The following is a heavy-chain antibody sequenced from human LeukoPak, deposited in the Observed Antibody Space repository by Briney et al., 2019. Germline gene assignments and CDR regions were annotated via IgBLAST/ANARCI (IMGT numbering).Heavy chain of an antibody. CDR3: ARVLPSDY. CDR2: INPNSGDT. Sequence: ASVKVSCKASGYTFTDYYIHWVRQAPGQGLEWMGWINPNSGDTNYAQKFQGRVTMTRDTSISTGYMELSRLTSDDTAVYYCARVLPSDYWGQGTLVTVSS. V-gene: IGHV1-2*02. CDR1: GYTFTDYY. J-gene: IGHJ4*02.